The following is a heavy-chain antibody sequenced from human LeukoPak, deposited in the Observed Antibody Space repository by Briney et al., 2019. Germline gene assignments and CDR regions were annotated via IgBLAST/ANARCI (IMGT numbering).Heavy chain of an antibody. Sequence: ASVKVSCKVSGYTLTELSKHWVRQAPGKGLEWMGGFDPEDGETIYAQKFQGRVTMTEDTSTDTTYMELSSLRSEDTAAYYCATPYYDYVWGSYRFDYWGQGTLVTVSS. D-gene: IGHD3-16*02. CDR1: GYTLTELS. CDR3: ATPYYDYVWGSYRFDY. J-gene: IGHJ4*02. V-gene: IGHV1-24*01. CDR2: FDPEDGET.